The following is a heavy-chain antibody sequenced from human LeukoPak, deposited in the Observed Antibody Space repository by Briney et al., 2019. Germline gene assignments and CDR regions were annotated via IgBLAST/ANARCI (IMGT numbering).Heavy chain of an antibody. D-gene: IGHD3-10*01. Sequence: GGSLRLSCAASGFTFSSYSMNWVRQAPGRGLEWVSYSSSSSSTINYADSVKGRFTISRDNAKNSLYLQMNSLRAEDTAVYYCARVREYYYGSGSYHMDYWGQGTLVAVSS. CDR2: SSSSSSTI. CDR1: GFTFSSYS. CDR3: ARVREYYYGSGSYHMDY. J-gene: IGHJ4*02. V-gene: IGHV3-48*01.